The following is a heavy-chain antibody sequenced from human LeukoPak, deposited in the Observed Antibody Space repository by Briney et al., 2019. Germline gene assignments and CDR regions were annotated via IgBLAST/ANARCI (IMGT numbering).Heavy chain of an antibody. CDR3: ARGRLLYCSGGSCYQGRYYFDY. CDR1: GYTFTSYY. V-gene: IGHV1-46*01. D-gene: IGHD2-15*01. Sequence: ASVKVSCKPSGYTFTSYYMHWVRQAPGQGLEWMGIINPSGGSTSYAQKFQGRVTMNRDTSTSTVYMELRSLRSEDTAVYYCARGRLLYCSGGSCYQGRYYFDYWGQGTLVTVSS. J-gene: IGHJ4*02. CDR2: INPSGGST.